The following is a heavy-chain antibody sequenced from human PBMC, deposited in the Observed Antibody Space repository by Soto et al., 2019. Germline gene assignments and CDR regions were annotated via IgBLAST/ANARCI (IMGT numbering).Heavy chain of an antibody. J-gene: IGHJ5*02. D-gene: IGHD2-8*01. CDR2: IYYSGST. Sequence: SETLSLTCTVSGGSISSGGYYWSWIRQHPGKGLEWIGYIYYSGSTYYNPSLKSRVTISVDTSKNQFSLKLSSVTAADTAVYYCARSPDRKMVWFDPWGQGTLVTVSS. CDR3: ARSPDRKMVWFDP. V-gene: IGHV4-31*03. CDR1: GGSISSGGYY.